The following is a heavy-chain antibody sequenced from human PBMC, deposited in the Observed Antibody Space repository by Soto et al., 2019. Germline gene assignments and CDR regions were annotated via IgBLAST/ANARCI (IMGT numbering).Heavy chain of an antibody. CDR1: GFSLRTYG. CDR3: AREVVTAVAGSVNWFDP. Sequence: GGSLRLSXVASGFSLRTYGMHWLRRAPGKGLEWVSFIWYDGTKKFYANSVKGRSTISKDNSNNILYLQMSGLRAEDTAVYYCAREVVTAVAGSVNWFDPWGQGTLVTVSS. J-gene: IGHJ5*02. CDR2: IWYDGTKK. V-gene: IGHV3-33*01. D-gene: IGHD6-19*01.